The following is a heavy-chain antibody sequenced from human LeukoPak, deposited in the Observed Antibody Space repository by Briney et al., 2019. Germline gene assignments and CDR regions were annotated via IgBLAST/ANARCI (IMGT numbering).Heavy chain of an antibody. V-gene: IGHV3-30*02. CDR1: GFTFSSYG. CDR3: AKGGDSSSWLRNYFDY. CDR2: IRYDGSNK. Sequence: PGGSLRLSCAASGFTFSSYGMHWVRQAPGKGLEWVAFIRYDGSNKYYADSVKGRFTISRDNSKNTLYLQMNSLRAEDTAVYYCAKGGDSSSWLRNYFDYWGQGTLVTVSS. J-gene: IGHJ4*02. D-gene: IGHD6-13*01.